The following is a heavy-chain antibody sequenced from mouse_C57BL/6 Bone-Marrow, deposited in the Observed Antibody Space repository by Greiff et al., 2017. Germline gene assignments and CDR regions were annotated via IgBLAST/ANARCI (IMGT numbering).Heavy chain of an antibody. CDR3: AREGRGGYNYYAMDY. J-gene: IGHJ4*01. CDR2: IYPGGGDT. Sequence: VQLQQSGAELVKPGASVKISCKASGYAFSSYGMNWVKQRPGKGLEWIGQIYPGGGDTNYNGKFKGKATLTADKSSSTAYMQLSSLTSEDSAVYFCAREGRGGYNYYAMDYWGQGTSVTVSS. CDR1: GYAFSSYG. V-gene: IGHV1-80*01. D-gene: IGHD2-2*01.